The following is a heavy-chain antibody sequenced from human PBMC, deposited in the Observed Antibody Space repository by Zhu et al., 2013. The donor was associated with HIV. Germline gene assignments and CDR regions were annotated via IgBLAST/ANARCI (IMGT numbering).Heavy chain of an antibody. CDR3: ARAASRHCGKRRCYWGTQNL. CDR1: GDTLRDSD. V-gene: IGHV1-8*01. J-gene: IGHJ4*03. D-gene: IGHD2-21*01. CDR2: MNPRSENT. Sequence: QVQLVQSAAAVEEPGATXRVSCRAFGDTLRDSDVHWVRQAPGQGLEWMGWMNPRSENTGSHPRFQDRITMTWDTSTGTAHLEVTRLTSVDTALYFCARAASRHCGKRRCYWGTQNLWGQGTQVTVSS.